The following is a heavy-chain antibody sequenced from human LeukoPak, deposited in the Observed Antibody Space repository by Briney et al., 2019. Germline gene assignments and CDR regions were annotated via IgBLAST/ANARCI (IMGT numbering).Heavy chain of an antibody. CDR2: IIPIFGTA. CDR1: GGTFSSYA. Sequence: GASVKVSCKASGGTFSSYAISWVRQAPGQGLEWMGGIIPIFGTANYAQKFQGRVTITADESTSTAYMELSSLRSEDTAVYYCARGYLRMDAFDIWGQGTMVTVSS. CDR3: ARGYLRMDAFDI. V-gene: IGHV1-69*13. J-gene: IGHJ3*02. D-gene: IGHD1-26*01.